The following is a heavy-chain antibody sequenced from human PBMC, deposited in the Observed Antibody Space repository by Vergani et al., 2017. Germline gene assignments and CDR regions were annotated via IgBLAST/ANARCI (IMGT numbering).Heavy chain of an antibody. CDR3: ARGYSGSSYYFDH. Sequence: EVQLVESGGGLVQPGGSLRLSCAASGFTFSSYEMNWVRQAPGKGLEWVSYISSSGSTIYYADSVKGRFTISRDNAKNSLYLQMNSLRAEDTAVYYCARGYSGSSYYFDHWGQGTLVTVSS. D-gene: IGHD1-26*01. CDR1: GFTFSSYE. V-gene: IGHV3-48*03. J-gene: IGHJ4*02. CDR2: ISSSGSTI.